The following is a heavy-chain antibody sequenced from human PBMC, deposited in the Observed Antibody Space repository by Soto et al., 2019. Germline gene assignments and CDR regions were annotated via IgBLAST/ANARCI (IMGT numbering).Heavy chain of an antibody. D-gene: IGHD3-22*01. Sequence: GGSLRRSCAASGFIFSSYCMSWVRQAPGKGLEWVSAISGSGGSTYYADSVKGRFTISRDNSKNTLYLQMNSLRAEDTAVYYCAKYPHYYDSSGYYLDYWGQGTLVTVSS. CDR1: GFIFSSYC. J-gene: IGHJ4*02. CDR2: ISGSGGST. V-gene: IGHV3-23*01. CDR3: AKYPHYYDSSGYYLDY.